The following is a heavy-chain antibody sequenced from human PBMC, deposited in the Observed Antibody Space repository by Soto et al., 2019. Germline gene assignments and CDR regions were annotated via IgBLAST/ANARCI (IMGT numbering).Heavy chain of an antibody. J-gene: IGHJ6*03. CDR2: ISGSGGST. D-gene: IGHD3-3*01. CDR3: AKIPITIFGVVIIPYYYYMDV. CDR1: GFTFSSYA. V-gene: IGHV3-23*01. Sequence: EVQLLESGGGLVQPGGSLRLSCAASGFTFSSYAMSWVRQAPGKGLEWVSAISGSGGSTYYADSVKGRFTISRDNSKNKLYLQMNSLRAEDTAVYYCAKIPITIFGVVIIPYYYYMDVWGKGTTVTVSS.